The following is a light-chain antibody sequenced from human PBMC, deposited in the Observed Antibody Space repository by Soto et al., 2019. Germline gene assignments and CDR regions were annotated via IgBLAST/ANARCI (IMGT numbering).Light chain of an antibody. V-gene: IGLV2-14*01. J-gene: IGLJ2*01. CDR3: RSYTISTMV. Sequence: QSALTQPASVSGSPGQSITISCTGTSSDVGGYNYVSWYQQHPGKAPKLMIYEVSNRPSGVSNRFSGSKSGNTASLTISGLQADDEAGYYCRSYTISTMVFGGGTKLTVL. CDR2: EVS. CDR1: SSDVGGYNY.